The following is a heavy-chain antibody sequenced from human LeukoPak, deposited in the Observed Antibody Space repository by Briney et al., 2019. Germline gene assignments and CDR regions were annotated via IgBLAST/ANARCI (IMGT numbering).Heavy chain of an antibody. Sequence: ASVKVSCKASGYTFTGHYMHWVRQAPGQGLEWMGGIIPIFGTANYAQKFQGRVTITTDESTSTAYMELSSLRSEDTAVYYCARVKQAAYAFDIWGQGTMVTVSS. CDR1: GYTFTGHY. V-gene: IGHV1-69*05. D-gene: IGHD6-13*01. J-gene: IGHJ3*02. CDR3: ARVKQAAYAFDI. CDR2: IIPIFGTA.